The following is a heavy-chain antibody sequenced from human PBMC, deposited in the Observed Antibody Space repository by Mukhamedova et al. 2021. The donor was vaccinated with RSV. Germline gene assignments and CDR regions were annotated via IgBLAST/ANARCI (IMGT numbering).Heavy chain of an antibody. D-gene: IGHD5-12*01. V-gene: IGHV3-43*01. CDR2: ITWDGSGT. Sequence: PGKGLEWVSLITWDGSGTHYADSVRGRFTISRDNGINSLYLQMRSLTTDDTALYYCAKGITVATDYNYGMDVWGPGTPVTVSS. CDR3: AKGITVATDYNYGMDV. J-gene: IGHJ6*02.